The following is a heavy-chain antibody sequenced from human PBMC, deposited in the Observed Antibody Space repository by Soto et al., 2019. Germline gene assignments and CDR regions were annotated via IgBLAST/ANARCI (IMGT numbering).Heavy chain of an antibody. CDR2: IYYSGST. V-gene: IGHV4-31*03. J-gene: IGHJ5*02. D-gene: IGHD5-12*01. Sequence: SETLSLTCTVSGGSISSGGYYWSWIRQHPGKGLEWIGYIYYSGSTYYNPSLKSRVTISVDTSKNQFSLKLSSVTAAETAVDYCARDSARLAKGFDPTGQNTLVTVSS. CDR1: GGSISSGGYY. CDR3: ARDSARLAKGFDP.